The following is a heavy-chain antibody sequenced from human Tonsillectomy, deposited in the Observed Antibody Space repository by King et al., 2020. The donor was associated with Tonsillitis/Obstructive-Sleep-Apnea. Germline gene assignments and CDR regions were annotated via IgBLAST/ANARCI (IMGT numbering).Heavy chain of an antibody. CDR2: IYYSGST. J-gene: IGHJ4*02. D-gene: IGHD2-2*01. Sequence: QLQESGPGLVKPSETLSLTCTVSGGSISSYYWSWIRQPPGKGLEWMGYIYYSGSTNYNPSLKSRGTISVDTSKNQFSLKLSSVTAADTAVYYCAREGDCSSTSCYVGGFFDYWGQGTLVTVSS. CDR3: AREGDCSSTSCYVGGFFDY. CDR1: GGSISSYY. V-gene: IGHV4-59*01.